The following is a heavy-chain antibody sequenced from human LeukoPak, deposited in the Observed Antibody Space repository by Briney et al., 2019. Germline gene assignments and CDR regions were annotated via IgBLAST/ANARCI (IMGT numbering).Heavy chain of an antibody. D-gene: IGHD1-14*01. CDR2: ISYDGSNK. V-gene: IGHV3-30-3*01. CDR3: ARGRTGDDFDV. Sequence: GGSLRLSCAASGFTFSSYAMHWVRQAPGKGLEWVAVISYDGSNKYYADSVKGRFTISRDNSKNTLYLQMNSLRAEDTAVYYCARGRTGDDFDVWGQGTMVTVSS. CDR1: GFTFSSYA. J-gene: IGHJ3*01.